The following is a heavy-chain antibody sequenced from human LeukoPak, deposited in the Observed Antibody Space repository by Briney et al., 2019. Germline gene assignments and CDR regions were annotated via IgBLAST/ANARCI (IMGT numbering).Heavy chain of an antibody. D-gene: IGHD3-10*02. J-gene: IGHJ6*03. CDR3: ARVFPYYYYYYMDV. CDR2: INHSGST. Sequence: SETLSLTCNVSGYSIIRGYYWSWIRQPPGKGLEWIGEINHSGSTNYNPSLKSRVTISVDTSKNQFSLKLSSVAAADTAVYYCARVFPYYYYYYMDVWGKGTTVTVSS. CDR1: GYSIIRGYY. V-gene: IGHV4-34*01.